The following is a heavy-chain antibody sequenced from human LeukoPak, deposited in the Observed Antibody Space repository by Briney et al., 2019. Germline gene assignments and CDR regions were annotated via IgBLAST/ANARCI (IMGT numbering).Heavy chain of an antibody. CDR3: ARDLVVTANWVDAFDI. Sequence: GGSLRLSCVASGFILSTSEMNWVRQAPGKGLEWVSFIASDGTIYYADSVKGRFTLYRDNAKNSLYLQMNSLRAEDTAVYYCARDLVVTANWVDAFDIWGQGTMVTVSS. CDR1: GFILSTSE. J-gene: IGHJ3*02. V-gene: IGHV3-48*03. CDR2: IASDGTI. D-gene: IGHD2-21*02.